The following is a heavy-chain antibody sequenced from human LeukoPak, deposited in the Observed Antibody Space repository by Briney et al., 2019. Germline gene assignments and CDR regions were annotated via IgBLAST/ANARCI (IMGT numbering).Heavy chain of an antibody. Sequence: GGSLRLSCAAPGFTFSSYSMNWVRQAPGKGLEWVSYISSSGSTIYYADSVKGRFTISRDNAKNSLYLQMNSLRAEDTAVYYCARGTYYYDSSGYIGYWGQGTLVTVSS. D-gene: IGHD3-22*01. CDR1: GFTFSSYS. CDR2: ISSSGSTI. CDR3: ARGTYYYDSSGYIGY. J-gene: IGHJ4*02. V-gene: IGHV3-48*01.